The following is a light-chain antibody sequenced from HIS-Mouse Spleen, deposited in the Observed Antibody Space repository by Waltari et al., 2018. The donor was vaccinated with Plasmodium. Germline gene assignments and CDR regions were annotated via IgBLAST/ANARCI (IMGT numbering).Light chain of an antibody. J-gene: IGKJ4*01. CDR2: AAS. Sequence: AIRMTQSPSSFSASTGDRVTITCRASQGISSYLAWYQQKPGKAPKLLIYAASTCKSGVPPRFSGSGSGTDFTLTISCLQSEDFATYYCQQYYSYLLTFGGGTKVEIK. CDR1: QGISSY. V-gene: IGKV1-8*01. CDR3: QQYYSYLLT.